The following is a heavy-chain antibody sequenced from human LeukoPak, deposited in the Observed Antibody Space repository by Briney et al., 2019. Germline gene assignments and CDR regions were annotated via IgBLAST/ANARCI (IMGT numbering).Heavy chain of an antibody. V-gene: IGHV4-34*01. J-gene: IGHJ4*02. CDR3: ARQAAAVY. CDR2: INHSGST. CDR1: GGSFSGYY. D-gene: IGHD2-15*01. Sequence: SETLSLTCAVYGGSFSGYYWSWIRQPPGKGLEWIGEINHSGSTNYNPSLKSRVTISVDTSKNQFSLKLSSVTAADTAVYYCARQAAAVYWGQGTLVTVSS.